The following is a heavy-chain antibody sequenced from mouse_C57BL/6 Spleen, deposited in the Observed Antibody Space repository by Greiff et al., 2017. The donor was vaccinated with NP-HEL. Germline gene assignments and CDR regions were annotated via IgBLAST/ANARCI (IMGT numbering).Heavy chain of an antibody. CDR2: IDPENGDT. V-gene: IGHV14-4*01. CDR1: GFNIKDDY. J-gene: IGHJ1*03. D-gene: IGHD1-1*01. Sequence: VQLQQSGAELVRPGASVKLSCTASGFNIKDDYMHWVKQRPEQGLEWIGWIDPENGDTEYASKFQGKATITADTYSNTAYLQLSSLTSEDTAVYYCTPGTYWYFDVWGTGTTVTVSS. CDR3: TPGTYWYFDV.